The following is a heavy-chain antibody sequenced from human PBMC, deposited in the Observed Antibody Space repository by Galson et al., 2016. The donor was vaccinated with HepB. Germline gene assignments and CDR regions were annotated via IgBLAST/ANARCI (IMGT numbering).Heavy chain of an antibody. CDR2: IWGDGNKR. J-gene: IGHJ5*02. V-gene: IGHV3-33*01. Sequence: SLRLSCAASGFTFSNYGMHWVRQAPGKGLEWVATIWGDGNKRYYADTIKGRFTISRDNSKDTLYLQMNSLRVEDTAVYYCARSEYIYGSGKFDPWGQGTLVTVSS. CDR3: ARSEYIYGSGKFDP. CDR1: GFTFSNYG. D-gene: IGHD5-18*01.